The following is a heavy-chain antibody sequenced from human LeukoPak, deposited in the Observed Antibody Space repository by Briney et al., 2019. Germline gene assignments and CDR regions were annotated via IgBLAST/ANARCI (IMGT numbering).Heavy chain of an antibody. CDR3: AREGIAVAGRLYYFDY. CDR1: GFTFSSYA. J-gene: IGHJ4*02. Sequence: GGSLRLSCAASGFTFSSYAMSWVRQAPGKGLEWVSIIYSGGSTYYADSVKGRFTISRDNSKNTLYLQMNSLRAEDTAVYYCAREGIAVAGRLYYFDYWGQGTLVTVSS. CDR2: IYSGGST. V-gene: IGHV3-53*01. D-gene: IGHD6-19*01.